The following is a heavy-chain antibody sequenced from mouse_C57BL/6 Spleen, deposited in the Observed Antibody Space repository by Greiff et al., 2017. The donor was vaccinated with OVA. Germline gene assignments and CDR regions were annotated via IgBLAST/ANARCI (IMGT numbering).Heavy chain of an antibody. V-gene: IGHV1-80*01. CDR2: IYPGDGDT. J-gene: IGHJ4*01. CDR1: GYAFSSYW. D-gene: IGHD4-1*01. CDR3: ARERTGTVYAMDY. Sequence: QVQLQQSGAELVKPGASVKISCKASGYAFSSYWMNWVKQRPGKGLEWIGQIYPGDGDTNYNGKFKGKATLTADKSSSTAYMQLSSLTSEDSAVYFCARERTGTVYAMDYWGQGTSVTVSS.